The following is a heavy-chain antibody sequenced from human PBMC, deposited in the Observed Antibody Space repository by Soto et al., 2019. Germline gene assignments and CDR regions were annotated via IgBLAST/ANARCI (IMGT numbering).Heavy chain of an antibody. CDR1: GGSTSSSNW. CDR2: IYHSGST. J-gene: IGHJ4*02. Sequence: LSLTCAVSGGSTSSSNWWSWVRQPPGKGLEWIGEIYHSGSTNYNPSLKSRVTISVDKSKNQFSLKLSSVTAADTAVYYRARAGTRGYSYGDYFDYWGQGTLVTVSS. V-gene: IGHV4-4*02. D-gene: IGHD5-18*01. CDR3: ARAGTRGYSYGDYFDY.